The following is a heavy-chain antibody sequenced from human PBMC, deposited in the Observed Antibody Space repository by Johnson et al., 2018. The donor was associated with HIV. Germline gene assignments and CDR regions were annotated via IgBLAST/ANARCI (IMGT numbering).Heavy chain of an antibody. CDR2: IKQDGSEK. CDR3: ARNSWGSSSGSRI. CDR1: GFTFSSYW. D-gene: IGHD6-6*01. J-gene: IGHJ3*02. Sequence: VLLVESGGGLVQPGGSLRLSCAASGFTFSSYWMSWVRQAPGKGLEWVANIKQDGSEKYYVDSVKGRFTISRDNAKNSLYLQMNSRSAEEPAVYYCARNSWGSSSGSRIWGQGTMVTVSS. V-gene: IGHV3-7*05.